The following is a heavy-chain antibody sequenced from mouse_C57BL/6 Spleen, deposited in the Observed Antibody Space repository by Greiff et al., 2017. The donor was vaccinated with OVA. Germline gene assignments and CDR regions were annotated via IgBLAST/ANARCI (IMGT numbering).Heavy chain of an antibody. CDR2: IYPGDGDT. V-gene: IGHV1-82*01. CDR3: ASDYDYSFDY. J-gene: IGHJ2*01. CDR1: GYAFSSSW. Sequence: QVQLQQSGPELVKPGASVKISCKASGYAFSSSWMNWVKQRPGKGLEWIGRIYPGDGDTNYNGKFKGKATLTADKSSSTAYMQLSSLTSDDSSVYFCASDYDYSFDYWGQGTTLTVSS. D-gene: IGHD2-4*01.